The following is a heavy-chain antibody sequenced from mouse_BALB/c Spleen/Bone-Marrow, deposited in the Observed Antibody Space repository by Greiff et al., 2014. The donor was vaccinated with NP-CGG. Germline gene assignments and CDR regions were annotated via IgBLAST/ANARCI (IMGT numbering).Heavy chain of an antibody. CDR2: IYPGDLNT. CDR3: VREDYGSVSFDY. V-gene: IGHV1S56*01. J-gene: IGHJ2*01. Sequence: VQLQQSGPELVKPGASVRISCKVSGYTFTTYYLHWVKQRPGQGLEWIGWIYPGDLNTKYNEQFKATATLTADKSSSTAYMRLSSLTSEDSAVYFCVREDYGSVSFDYWGQGTTLTVSP. CDR1: GYTFTTYY. D-gene: IGHD1-1*01.